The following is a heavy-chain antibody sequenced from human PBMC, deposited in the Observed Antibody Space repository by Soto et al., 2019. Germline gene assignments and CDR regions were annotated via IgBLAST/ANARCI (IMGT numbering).Heavy chain of an antibody. D-gene: IGHD2-15*01. CDR3: ARLLGYCSSTSCLYSYWFDP. V-gene: IGHV4-39*07. Sequence: PSETLSLTCTVSGGSISSSSYYWGWIRQPPGKGLEWIGSIYYSGSTYYNPSLKSRVAISVDTSNNQFSLELTSVTAADTAIYYCARLLGYCSSTSCLYSYWFDPWGQGTLVTVSS. CDR2: IYYSGST. CDR1: GGSISSSSYY. J-gene: IGHJ5*01.